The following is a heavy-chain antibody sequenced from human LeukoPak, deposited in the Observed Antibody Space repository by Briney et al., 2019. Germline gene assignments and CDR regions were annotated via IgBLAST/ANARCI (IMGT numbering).Heavy chain of an antibody. CDR1: GGSISSYY. J-gene: IGHJ4*02. V-gene: IGHV4-59*08. CDR2: IYYSGST. D-gene: IGHD5-12*01. CDR3: ARRGYPYYFDY. Sequence: PSETLSLTCTVSGGSISSYYWSWIRQPPGKGLEWIGYIYYSGSTNYNPSLKSRVTISVDTSKNQFSLKLSSVTAADTAVYYCARRGYPYYFDYWGQGTLVTVPS.